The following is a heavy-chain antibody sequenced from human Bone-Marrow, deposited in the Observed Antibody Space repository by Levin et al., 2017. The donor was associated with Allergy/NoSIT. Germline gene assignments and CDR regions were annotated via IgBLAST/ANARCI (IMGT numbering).Heavy chain of an antibody. J-gene: IGHJ4*02. CDR2: INTNTGNP. V-gene: IGHV7-4-1*02. CDR3: ARDPLLLWFRESTLTSYYFDY. CDR1: GYTFTSYA. Sequence: ASVKVSCKASGYTFTSYAMNWVRQAPGQGLEWMGWINTNTGNPTYAQGFTGRFVFSLDTSVSTAYLQISSLKAEDTAVYYCARDPLLLWFRESTLTSYYFDYWGQGTLVTVSS. D-gene: IGHD3-10*01.